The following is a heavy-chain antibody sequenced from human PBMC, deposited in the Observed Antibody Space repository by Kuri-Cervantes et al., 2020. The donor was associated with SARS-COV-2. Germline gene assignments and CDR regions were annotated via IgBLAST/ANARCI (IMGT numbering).Heavy chain of an antibody. J-gene: IGHJ4*02. Sequence: SETLSLTCAVSGYSISSGYYWGWIRQPPGKGLEWIGSIYHSGSTYYNPSLKSRVTISVDTSKNQFSLKLSSVTAADTAVYYCARHAYSGYDSVPFFDYWGQGTLVTVSS. CDR1: GYSISSGYY. CDR2: IYHSGST. V-gene: IGHV4-38-2*01. CDR3: ARHAYSGYDSVPFFDY. D-gene: IGHD5-12*01.